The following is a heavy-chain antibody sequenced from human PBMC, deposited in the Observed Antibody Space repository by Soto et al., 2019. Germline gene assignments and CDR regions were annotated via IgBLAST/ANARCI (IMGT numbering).Heavy chain of an antibody. J-gene: IGHJ5*02. CDR2: IYYSGST. Sequence: SETLSLTCTVSGGSISSGGYYWSWIRQHPGKGLEWIGYIYYSGSTYYNPSLKSRVTISVDTSKNQFSLKLSSVTAADTAVYYCARDTIEGLGIDPWGQGTLVTVSS. CDR3: ARDTIEGLGIDP. D-gene: IGHD3-9*01. V-gene: IGHV4-31*03. CDR1: GGSISSGGYY.